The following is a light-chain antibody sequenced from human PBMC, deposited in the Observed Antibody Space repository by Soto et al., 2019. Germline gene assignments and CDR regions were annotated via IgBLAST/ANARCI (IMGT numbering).Light chain of an antibody. CDR1: QNIGVY. CDR2: AAS. J-gene: IGKJ2*01. CDR3: QQSYNTPYT. V-gene: IGKV1-39*01. Sequence: DIQMTQSPSSLSASVGDRVTITCRASQNIGVYLNWYQKKPGKAPKLLIHAASSLHSGVPSRFSGSGSGTDFALTISSLQPEDFATYFCQQSYNTPYTFGQGTKVDIK.